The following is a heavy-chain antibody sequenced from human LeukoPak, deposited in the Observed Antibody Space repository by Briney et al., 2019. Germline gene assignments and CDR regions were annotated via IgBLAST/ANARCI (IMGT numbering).Heavy chain of an antibody. Sequence: SETLSLTCTVSGGSISSGSYYWGWIRQPAGKGLEWIGRIYTSGSTNYNPSLKSRVTISVDTSKNQFSLKLSSVTAADPAVYSCARTAYDYVWGSSIDYWGQGTLVTVSS. V-gene: IGHV4-61*02. CDR3: ARTAYDYVWGSSIDY. J-gene: IGHJ4*02. D-gene: IGHD3-16*01. CDR2: IYTSGST. CDR1: GGSISSGSYY.